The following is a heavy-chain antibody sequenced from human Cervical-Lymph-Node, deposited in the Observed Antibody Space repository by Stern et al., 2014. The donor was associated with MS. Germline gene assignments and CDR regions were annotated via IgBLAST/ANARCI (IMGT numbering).Heavy chain of an antibody. V-gene: IGHV3-23*04. J-gene: IGHJ5*01. D-gene: IGHD3-22*01. CDR2: VSGAGGNS. Sequence: EMQLVESGGGLIQPGGSLRLSCAASGLTFSLYAFSWVRQAPGQGLEWVAAVSGAGGNSYYARSVKGRFTISRDNSKNIVYLQMNSLRAEDTAIYYCAKQGLYSDASELDSWGQGTLVTVSS. CDR3: AKQGLYSDASELDS. CDR1: GLTFSLYA.